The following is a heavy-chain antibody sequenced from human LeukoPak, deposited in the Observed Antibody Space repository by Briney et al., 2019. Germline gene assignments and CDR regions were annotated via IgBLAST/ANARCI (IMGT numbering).Heavy chain of an antibody. CDR2: IRYDGSNK. CDR1: GFTFSSYG. CDR3: ANDERDIVVVPADPRGIAFDI. Sequence: GGSLRLSCAASGFTFSSYGMHWVRQAPGKGLEWVAFIRYDGSNKYYADSVKGRFTISRDNSKNTLYLQMNSLRAEDTAVYYCANDERDIVVVPADPRGIAFDIWGQGTMVTVSS. J-gene: IGHJ3*02. D-gene: IGHD2-2*01. V-gene: IGHV3-30*02.